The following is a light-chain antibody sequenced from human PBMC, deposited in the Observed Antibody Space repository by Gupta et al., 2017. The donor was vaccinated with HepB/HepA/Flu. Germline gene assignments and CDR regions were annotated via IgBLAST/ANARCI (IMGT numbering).Light chain of an antibody. CDR3: RQHNTFPFT. CDR2: GAS. CDR1: QDIRND. V-gene: IGKV1-17*01. J-gene: IGKJ3*01. Sequence: DLPHTHSPSSLSEPVGGRVTITCRASQDIRNDLVWFRQTPGKAPKRLVFGASSVQSGVPSRISGSGSGTEFTLTISSLQPGDFATYYCRQHNTFPFTFGPGTKVDIK.